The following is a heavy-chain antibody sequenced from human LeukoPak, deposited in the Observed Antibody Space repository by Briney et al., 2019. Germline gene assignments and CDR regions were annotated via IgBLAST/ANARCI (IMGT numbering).Heavy chain of an antibody. CDR1: EVTFCSHG. CDR2: IRYEGSNN. CDR3: CAPVATSY. J-gene: IGHJ4*02. D-gene: IGHD4-23*01. V-gene: IGHV3-30*02. Sequence: VGALRLSCVASEVTFCSHGMHGVRQAPGRGLEWVAFIRYEGSNNYYADSVKGRFTISRDNSKNTLYLQMNSLKDEDTAVYYCCAPVATSYWGKGTLVTVAS.